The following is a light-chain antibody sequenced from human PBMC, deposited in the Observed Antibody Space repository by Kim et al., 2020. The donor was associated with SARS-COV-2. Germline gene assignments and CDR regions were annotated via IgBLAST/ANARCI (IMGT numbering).Light chain of an antibody. CDR2: DAS. J-gene: IGKJ2*01. Sequence: EIVLTQSPATLSLSPGERATLSCRASQSISSFLTWSQQKPGQAPRLLIYDASNRATGVPPRFSGSGSGTDFTLTISSLEPEDFAVYYCQQRSNWPYTFGQGTKLDI. CDR3: QQRSNWPYT. V-gene: IGKV3-11*01. CDR1: QSISSF.